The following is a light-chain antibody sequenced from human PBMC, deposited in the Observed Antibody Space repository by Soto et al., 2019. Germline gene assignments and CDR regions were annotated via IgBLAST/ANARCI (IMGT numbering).Light chain of an antibody. CDR2: AAS. CDR3: QQSYSSPQMYT. J-gene: IGKJ2*01. Sequence: DIQMTQSPSSLSASVGDRVTITCWASQRISNSLNWYQQKPGKAPDLLIYAASNLQSGVPSRFSGSGSGKDFTLTISSLRHEDFATYYCQQSYSSPQMYTFGQGTKQEIK. V-gene: IGKV1-39*01. CDR1: QRISNS.